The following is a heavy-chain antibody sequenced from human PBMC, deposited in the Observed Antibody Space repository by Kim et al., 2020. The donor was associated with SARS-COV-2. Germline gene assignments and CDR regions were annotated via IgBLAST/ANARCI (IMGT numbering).Heavy chain of an antibody. D-gene: IGHD2-2*01. Sequence: GESLKISCKGSGYSFTTYWIGWVRQMPGKGLEWMGIIYPGDSDTRYSPSFQGQVTISADKSISTAYLQWSSLKASDTAMYYCARRASCSSTICVTSVDVWGQGTSVTVSS. V-gene: IGHV5-51*01. J-gene: IGHJ6*02. CDR3: ARRASCSSTICVTSVDV. CDR2: IYPGDSDT. CDR1: GYSFTTYW.